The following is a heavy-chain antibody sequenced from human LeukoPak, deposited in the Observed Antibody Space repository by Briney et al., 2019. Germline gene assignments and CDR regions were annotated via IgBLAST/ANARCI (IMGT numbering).Heavy chain of an antibody. J-gene: IGHJ3*02. Sequence: PGGSLRLSCAPSGFIVSNNYMTWVRQAPGKGLEWVSVIYSGGSTYYADSVKGRFTISRDNAKNSLYLQMNSLRAEDTALYYCARDRIDQWLTFDIRGQGTMVTVSS. CDR2: IYSGGST. CDR3: ARDRIDQWLTFDI. D-gene: IGHD3-22*01. CDR1: GFIVSNNY. V-gene: IGHV3-53*05.